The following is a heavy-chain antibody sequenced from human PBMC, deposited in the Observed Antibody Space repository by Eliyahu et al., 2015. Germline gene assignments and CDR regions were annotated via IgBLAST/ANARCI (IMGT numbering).Heavy chain of an antibody. CDR2: IWXDGSNK. J-gene: IGHJ3*02. CDR3: ARGGYYESSGYHDTFSI. D-gene: IGHD3-22*01. CDR1: GFXFSXXG. V-gene: IGHV3-33*01. Sequence: QVQLVESGGGVVQPGRSLRLSCXAXGFXFSXXGMHWVRQAPGKGLEWVALIWXDGSNKYYADSVKGRFTISRDNSKNTLYLQMNSLRAEDTAVFYCARGGYYESSGYHDTFSIWGQGTKVTVSS.